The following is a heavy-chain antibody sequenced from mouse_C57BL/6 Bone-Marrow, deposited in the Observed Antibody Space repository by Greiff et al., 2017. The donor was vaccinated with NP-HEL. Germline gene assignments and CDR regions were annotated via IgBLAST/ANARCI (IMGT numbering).Heavy chain of an antibody. CDR3: ARLDGNYGFAY. D-gene: IGHD2-1*01. CDR2: IYPGDGDT. Sequence: VQLQQSGPELVKPGASVKISCKASGYAFSSSWMNWVKQRPGQGLEWIGRIYPGDGDTNYNGKFKGKATLTADKSSSTAYLQLSSLTSENSAVYFYARLDGNYGFAYWGQGTLVTVSA. J-gene: IGHJ3*01. V-gene: IGHV1-82*01. CDR1: GYAFSSSW.